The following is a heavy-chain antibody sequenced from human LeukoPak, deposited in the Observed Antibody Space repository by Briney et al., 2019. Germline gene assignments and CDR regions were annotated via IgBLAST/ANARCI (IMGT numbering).Heavy chain of an antibody. CDR3: GRALGYRSPLDP. J-gene: IGHJ5*02. Sequence: SGSLSLTCTVSVDSPCCGIYYGGWARQPPGKGLEWIRTMYYSGRPYYNPSLKIRVPLSVDKPKNLCSLKLSSVDAADTAVYYCGRALGYRSPLDPWGEGTLVTVSS. CDR1: VDSPCCGIYY. V-gene: IGHV4-39*01. D-gene: IGHD1-1*01. CDR2: MYYSGRP.